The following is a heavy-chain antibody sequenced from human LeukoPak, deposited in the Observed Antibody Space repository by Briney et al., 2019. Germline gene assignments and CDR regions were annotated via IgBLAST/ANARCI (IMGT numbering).Heavy chain of an antibody. D-gene: IGHD1-26*01. J-gene: IGHJ5*02. V-gene: IGHV1-69*13. Sequence: GASVKVSCKASGGTFCSYAISWVRQAPGQGLEWMGGIIPIFGTANYAQKFQGRVTITADESTSTAYMELSSLRSEDTAVYYCARCYSGSYYWFDPWGQGTLVTVSS. CDR2: IIPIFGTA. CDR3: ARCYSGSYYWFDP. CDR1: GGTFCSYA.